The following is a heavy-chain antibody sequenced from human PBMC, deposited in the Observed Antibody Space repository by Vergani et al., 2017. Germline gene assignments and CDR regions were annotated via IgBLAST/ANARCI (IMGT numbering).Heavy chain of an antibody. CDR3: ADLYGDDGFSPF. CDR2: IRSYESRR. V-gene: IGHV3-30*02. CDR1: GFTFNSYG. Sequence: QVQLVESGGGVVQPGGSLRLSCAASGFTFNSYGMHWVRQAPGKGLEWVASIRSYESRRYYGDSMEGPFTISRDNSKNTLYLQMKSLRPEDTAVYYCADLYGDDGFSPFWGQGTLVTVSS. D-gene: IGHD2-21*01. J-gene: IGHJ4*02.